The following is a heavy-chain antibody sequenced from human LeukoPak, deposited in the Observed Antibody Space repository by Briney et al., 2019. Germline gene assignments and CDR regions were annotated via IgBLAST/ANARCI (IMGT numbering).Heavy chain of an antibody. J-gene: IGHJ4*02. CDR1: GCTFTDYY. CDR2: INPNSGVT. V-gene: IGHV1-2*02. D-gene: IGHD3-22*01. CDR3: ARDYTSSYYGPLGDNVDY. Sequence: ASVKVSCKASGCTFTDYYMHWVRQAPGQGLEWMGWINPNSGVTNYVQKFQDRVTMTRDTSISTAYMELSRLRSDDTAVYYCARDYTSSYYGPLGDNVDYWGQGTLVTVSS.